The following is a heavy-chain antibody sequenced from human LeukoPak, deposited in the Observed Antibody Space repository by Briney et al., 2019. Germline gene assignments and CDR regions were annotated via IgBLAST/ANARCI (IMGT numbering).Heavy chain of an antibody. CDR1: GGSISSHY. V-gene: IGHV4-59*11. CDR2: IHYSGST. J-gene: IGHJ5*02. D-gene: IGHD3-22*01. CDR3: AREYYYDSSGYYGP. Sequence: SETLSLTCTVSGGSISSHYWSWIRQPPGKGLEWIGYIHYSGSTNYNPSLKSRVTISVDTSKNQFSLKLSSVTAADTAVYYCAREYYYDSSGYYGPWGQGTLVTVSS.